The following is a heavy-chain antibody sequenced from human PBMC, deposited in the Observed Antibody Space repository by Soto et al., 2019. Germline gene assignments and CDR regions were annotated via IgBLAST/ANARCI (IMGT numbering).Heavy chain of an antibody. CDR2: INHSGST. Sequence: SETLSLTCTVYVGSFSGYYWSWIRQPPGKGLEWIGEINHSGSTNYNPSLKSRATISLDTSKNQFSLKLSSVTAADTAVYYCARQGPASILNTWFDPWGQGTLVTVSS. V-gene: IGHV4-34*01. CDR3: ARQGPASILNTWFDP. D-gene: IGHD2-2*01. CDR1: VGSFSGYY. J-gene: IGHJ5*02.